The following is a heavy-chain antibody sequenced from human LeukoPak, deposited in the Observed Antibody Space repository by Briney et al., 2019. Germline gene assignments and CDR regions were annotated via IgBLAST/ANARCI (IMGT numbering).Heavy chain of an antibody. CDR3: ARDQLTESTSG. CDR2: LYRDGST. J-gene: IGHJ4*02. V-gene: IGHV3-53*01. D-gene: IGHD5/OR15-5a*01. Sequence: GGSLRLSCAASGFTVSSTYMSWVRQAPGKGLEWVSVLYRDGSTYYADSVKGRFTISRDNYKNTLYLQMKSLRAEDTAVYYCARDQLTESTSGWGQGTLVTVSS. CDR1: GFTVSSTY.